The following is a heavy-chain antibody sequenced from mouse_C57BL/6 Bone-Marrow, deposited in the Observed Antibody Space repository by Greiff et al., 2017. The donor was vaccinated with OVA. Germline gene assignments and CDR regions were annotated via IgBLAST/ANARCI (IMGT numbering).Heavy chain of an antibody. CDR3: ARDGTYGDWFAY. Sequence: VQLQQSGAELVRPGASVKLSCKASGYTFTDYYINWVKQRPGQGLEWIARIYPGSGNTYYNEKFKGKATLTAEKSSSTAYMQLSSLTSEDSAVYFCARDGTYGDWFAYWGQGTLVTVSA. CDR1: GYTFTDYY. J-gene: IGHJ3*01. D-gene: IGHD1-1*02. V-gene: IGHV1-76*01. CDR2: IYPGSGNT.